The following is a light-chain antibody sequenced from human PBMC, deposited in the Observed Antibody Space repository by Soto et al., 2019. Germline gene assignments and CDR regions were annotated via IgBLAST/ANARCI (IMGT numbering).Light chain of an antibody. CDR2: DVS. CDR1: SSDVGGYNY. V-gene: IGLV2-14*01. J-gene: IGLJ2*01. Sequence: QSALTQPASVSGSPGQSITISCTGTSSDVGGYNYVSWYQQHPGKAPKLMIYDVSNRPSGVSDRFSGFKSGNTASLTISGLQAEDEADYYSSSYTSSSTVLFGGGTKLTVL. CDR3: SSYTSSSTVL.